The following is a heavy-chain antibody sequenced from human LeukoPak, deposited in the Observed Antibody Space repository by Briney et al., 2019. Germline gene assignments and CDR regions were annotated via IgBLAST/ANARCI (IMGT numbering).Heavy chain of an antibody. J-gene: IGHJ3*02. V-gene: IGHV3-66*01. Sequence: GGSLRLSCTASGFTFNTYAMSWVRQAPGKGLEWVSVIYSGGSTYYADSVKGRFTISRDNSKNTLYLQMNSLRAEDTAVYYCARDHYYDSSGYYAFDIWGQGTMVTVSS. D-gene: IGHD3-22*01. CDR3: ARDHYYDSSGYYAFDI. CDR1: GFTFNTYA. CDR2: IYSGGST.